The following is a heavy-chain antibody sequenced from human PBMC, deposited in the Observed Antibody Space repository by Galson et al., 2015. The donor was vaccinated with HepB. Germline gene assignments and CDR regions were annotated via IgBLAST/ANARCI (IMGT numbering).Heavy chain of an antibody. D-gene: IGHD3-9*01. CDR1: GYTFTTYY. Sequence: SVKVSCKASGYTFTTYYMHWVRQAPGHGLEWMGMINPSGGSTKYAQKFQGRVTMARDTSTSTVDMQLSNLRSEDTAVYYCARVSAFYDILSDYYYGDFFDNWGQGTLVTVSS. CDR2: INPSGGST. CDR3: ARVSAFYDILSDYYYGDFFDN. J-gene: IGHJ4*02. V-gene: IGHV1-46*01.